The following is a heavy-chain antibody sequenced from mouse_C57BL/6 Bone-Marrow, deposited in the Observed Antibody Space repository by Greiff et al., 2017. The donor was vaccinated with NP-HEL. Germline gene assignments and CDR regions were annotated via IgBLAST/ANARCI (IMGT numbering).Heavy chain of an antibody. CDR3: AGKAY. J-gene: IGHJ3*01. CDR1: GYTFTSYG. V-gene: IGHV1-81*01. CDR2: IYPRSGNT. Sequence: VKLVESGAELARPGASVKLSCKASGYTFTSYGISWVKQRTGQGLEWIGEIYPRSGNTYYNEKFKGKATLTADKSSSTAYMELRSLTSEDSAVYFCAGKAYWGQGTLVTVSA.